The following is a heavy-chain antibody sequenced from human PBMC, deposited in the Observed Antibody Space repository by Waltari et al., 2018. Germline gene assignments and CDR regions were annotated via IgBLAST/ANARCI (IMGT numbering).Heavy chain of an antibody. CDR3: ARRTYDSSGYYFDAFDI. V-gene: IGHV1-8*03. D-gene: IGHD3-22*01. CDR2: MNPNSGNT. CDR1: GYTFTSYD. J-gene: IGHJ3*02. Sequence: QVQLVQSGAEVKKPGASVKVSCKASGYTFTSYDINWVRQATGQGLEWMGWMNPNSGNTGYAQKFQGRVTITRNTSISTAYMELSSLRSEDTAVYYCARRTYDSSGYYFDAFDIWGQGTMVTVSS.